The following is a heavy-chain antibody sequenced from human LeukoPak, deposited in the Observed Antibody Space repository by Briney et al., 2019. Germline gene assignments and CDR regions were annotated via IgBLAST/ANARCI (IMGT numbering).Heavy chain of an antibody. V-gene: IGHV3-23*01. D-gene: IGHD5-12*01. CDR1: GFTFSSYA. J-gene: IGHJ4*02. CDR3: AKDRGYSGYEGLSDY. Sequence: GGSLRLSCAASGFTFSSYAMSWVRQAPGKGLEWVSGISAGGGSTYYADSVKGRFTISRDNSKITLYLQVNNLRAEDTAVYYCAKDRGYSGYEGLSDYWGQGTLVTVSS. CDR2: ISAGGGST.